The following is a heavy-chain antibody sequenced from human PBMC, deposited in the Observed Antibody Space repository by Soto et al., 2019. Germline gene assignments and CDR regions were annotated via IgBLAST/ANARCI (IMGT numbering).Heavy chain of an antibody. D-gene: IGHD3-10*01. CDR1: GFTFSSYA. CDR2: ISDSGGST. CDR3: AKVRVGSAYYYYGMDV. V-gene: IGHV3-23*01. J-gene: IGHJ6*02. Sequence: EVQLLESGGGLVQPGGSLRLSCAASGFTFSSYAMSWVRQAPGKGLEWVSAISDSGGSTYYADSVKGRFTISRDNSKNTLYLQMNSLRAEDTAVYYCAKVRVGSAYYYYGMDVWGQGTTVTVSS.